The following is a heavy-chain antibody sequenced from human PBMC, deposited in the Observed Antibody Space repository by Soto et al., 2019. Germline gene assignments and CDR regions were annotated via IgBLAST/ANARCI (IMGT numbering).Heavy chain of an antibody. CDR3: ASSGVVVVAATRPYYYGMDV. V-gene: IGHV1-69*01. D-gene: IGHD2-15*01. Sequence: QVQLVQSGAEVKKPGSSVKVSCKASGGTFSSYAISWVRQAPGQGLEWMGGIIPIFGTANYAQKFQGRVTITADESTSTAYMELSSLRYEDTAVYYCASSGVVVVAATRPYYYGMDVWGQGTTVTVSS. CDR2: IIPIFGTA. CDR1: GGTFSSYA. J-gene: IGHJ6*02.